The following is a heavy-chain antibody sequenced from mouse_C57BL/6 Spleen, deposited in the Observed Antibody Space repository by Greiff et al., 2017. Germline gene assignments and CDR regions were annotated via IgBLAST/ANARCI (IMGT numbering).Heavy chain of an antibody. CDR2: LDPENGDT. Sequence: VQLQQSGAELVRPGASVKLSCTASGFNIKDDYMHWVKQGPEQGLEWIGWLDPENGDTEYASKFQGKATITTDTSSNTAYLQLSSLTSEDTAVYDCTYYSNWGQGTLVTVSA. CDR1: GFNIKDDY. D-gene: IGHD2-5*01. CDR3: TYYSN. J-gene: IGHJ3*01. V-gene: IGHV14-4*01.